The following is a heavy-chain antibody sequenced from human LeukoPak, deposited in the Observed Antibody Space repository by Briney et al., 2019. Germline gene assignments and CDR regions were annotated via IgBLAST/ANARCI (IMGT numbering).Heavy chain of an antibody. CDR2: INWNGGST. CDR1: GFTFDDYG. J-gene: IGHJ3*02. V-gene: IGHV3-20*04. CDR3: AGYCSSTSCLDAFDI. D-gene: IGHD2-2*01. Sequence: GGSLRLSCAASGFTFDDYGMSWVRQAPGKGREWVSGINWNGGSTGYADSVKGRFTISRDNAKNSLYLQMNSLRAEDTALYYCAGYCSSTSCLDAFDIWGQGTMVTVSS.